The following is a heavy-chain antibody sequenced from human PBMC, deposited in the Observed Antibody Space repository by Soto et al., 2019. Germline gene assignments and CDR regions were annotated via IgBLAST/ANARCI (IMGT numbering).Heavy chain of an antibody. CDR2: ISGYNGNT. V-gene: IGHV1-18*01. CDR3: ARDKVWGGFYI. Sequence: QVQLVQSGPELKKPGASVKVSCRSSGYSFSNYNFCWVRQAPGQGLEWLGWISGYNGNTKYAQKFQGRVTMTTDSFTSTAYMELRSLTSDDTAVYYCARDKVWGGFYIWGQGTMVTVSS. CDR1: GYSFSNYN. D-gene: IGHD3-16*01. J-gene: IGHJ3*02.